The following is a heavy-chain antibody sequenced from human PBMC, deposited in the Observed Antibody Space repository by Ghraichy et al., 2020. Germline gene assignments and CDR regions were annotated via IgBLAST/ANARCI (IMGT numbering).Heavy chain of an antibody. J-gene: IGHJ6*02. D-gene: IGHD1-26*01. Sequence: SVKVSCKASGFTFTSSAVQWVRQARGQRLEWIGWIVVGSGNTNYAQKFQERVTITRDMSTSTAYMELSSLRSEDTAVYYCAAEKMGATRGTYYFYGMDVWGQGTTVTVSS. V-gene: IGHV1-58*01. CDR3: AAEKMGATRGTYYFYGMDV. CDR2: IVVGSGNT. CDR1: GFTFTSSA.